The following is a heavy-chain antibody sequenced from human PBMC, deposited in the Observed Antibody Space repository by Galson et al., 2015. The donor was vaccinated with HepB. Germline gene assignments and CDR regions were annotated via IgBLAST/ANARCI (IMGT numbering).Heavy chain of an antibody. J-gene: IGHJ6*02. D-gene: IGHD3-16*02. CDR2: ISYDGSNK. CDR3: ARSLRKLSLWGLGMDV. Sequence: SLRLSCAASGFTFSSYAMHWVRQAPGKGLEWVAVISYDGSNKYYADSVKGRFTISRDNSKNTLYLQMNSLRAEDTAVYYCARSLRKLSLWGLGMDVWGQGTTVTVSS. V-gene: IGHV3-30*04. CDR1: GFTFSSYA.